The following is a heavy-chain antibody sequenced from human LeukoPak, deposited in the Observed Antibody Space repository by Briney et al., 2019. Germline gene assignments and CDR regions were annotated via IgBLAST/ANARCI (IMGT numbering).Heavy chain of an antibody. Sequence: GSSLRLSCAASGFTFSSYGMHWVRQAPGKGLEGVAVTWYDGSNKYYADAVKGRFTISRDNSKNTLYLQMNSLRAEDTAVYYCARDAGVVVAARYFDYWGQGTLVTVSS. D-gene: IGHD2-15*01. CDR3: ARDAGVVVAARYFDY. J-gene: IGHJ4*02. V-gene: IGHV3-33*01. CDR1: GFTFSSYG. CDR2: TWYDGSNK.